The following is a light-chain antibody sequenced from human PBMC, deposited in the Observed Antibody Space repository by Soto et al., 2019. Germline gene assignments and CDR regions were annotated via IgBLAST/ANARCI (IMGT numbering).Light chain of an antibody. CDR2: DVS. Sequence: QSALTQPRSVSGSPGQSVTISCTGTSSDVGGYNYVSGYQQHPGKAPKVMIYDVSERPSGVPDRFSGSKSGNTASLTISGLQAEDEPDYYCCSYAGSPMYVVGTGTKVTVL. J-gene: IGLJ1*01. V-gene: IGLV2-11*01. CDR1: SSDVGGYNY. CDR3: CSYAGSPMYV.